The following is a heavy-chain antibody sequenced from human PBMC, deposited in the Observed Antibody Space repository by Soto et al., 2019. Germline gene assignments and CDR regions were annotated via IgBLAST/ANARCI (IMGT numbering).Heavy chain of an antibody. CDR3: ARDRQWHNRDLDY. V-gene: IGHV4-38-2*02. CDR1: GYSISIGYY. D-gene: IGHD6-19*01. J-gene: IGHJ4*01. Sequence: SETLSLTCTVSGYSISIGYYWVCIRQPPGKGLEWIWSIYHSGSTYYNPSLKSRVTISVDTSKNHFSLKLSSVTAAETAVYYCARDRQWHNRDLDYWDQGILLPVSS. CDR2: IYHSGST.